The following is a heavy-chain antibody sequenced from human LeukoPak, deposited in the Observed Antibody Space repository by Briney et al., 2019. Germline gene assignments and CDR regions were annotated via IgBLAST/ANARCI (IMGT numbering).Heavy chain of an antibody. CDR2: IYYSGTT. CDR3: ARVTGDTAMVGGYNYYFGIDV. Sequence: TPGETVSLTCTLAGRFISTYYWSWSREPPGRGLEWIGYIYYSGTTKYNPSLKSRVTIPVDTSKNQFSLNLSSVTAADTALYYCARVTGDTAMVGGYNYYFGIDVGGQGTTVTLYS. CDR1: GRFISTYY. J-gene: IGHJ6*02. V-gene: IGHV4-59*01. D-gene: IGHD5-18*01.